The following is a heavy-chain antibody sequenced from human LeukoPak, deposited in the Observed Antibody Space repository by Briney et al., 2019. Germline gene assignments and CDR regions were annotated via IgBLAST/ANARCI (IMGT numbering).Heavy chain of an antibody. CDR2: INSNSGGA. Sequence: ASVKVSCKASGYTFTKYAMNWVRQAPGQGLEYMGWINSNSGGANYAQKFHGRVTMTRHTSISTVYMELSGLTSDDTAVYYCARDLGGNALDIWGQGTVVTVSS. J-gene: IGHJ3*02. V-gene: IGHV1-2*02. CDR1: GYTFTKYA. D-gene: IGHD3-16*01. CDR3: ARDLGGNALDI.